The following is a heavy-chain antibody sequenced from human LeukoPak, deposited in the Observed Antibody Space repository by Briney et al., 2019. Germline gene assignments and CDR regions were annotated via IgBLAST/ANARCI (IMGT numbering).Heavy chain of an antibody. CDR2: MRIDESNK. Sequence: PGGSLRLSCVASGFTFSSSGMHWVRQLPGKGLEWLAFMRIDESNKSCADSVKGRFTISRDSSKNTLYLQMNSLRPEDTALYYCAKDLHGSGSFDYWGQGTLVTVSS. J-gene: IGHJ4*02. D-gene: IGHD3-10*01. CDR3: AKDLHGSGSFDY. CDR1: GFTFSSSG. V-gene: IGHV3-30*02.